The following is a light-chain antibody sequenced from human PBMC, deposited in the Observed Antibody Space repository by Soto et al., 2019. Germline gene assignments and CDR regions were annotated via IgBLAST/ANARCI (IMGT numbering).Light chain of an antibody. CDR1: SSNIGSNN. CDR3: AAWDDSLNGQV. J-gene: IGLJ1*01. Sequence: QSVLTQPPSASGTPGQRVTISCSGSSSNIGSNNVNWYQQLPGTASKLLIYSNNQRPSGVPDRFSGSKSGTSASLAISGLQSEDEADYYCAAWDDSLNGQVFGTGTKLTVL. CDR2: SNN. V-gene: IGLV1-44*01.